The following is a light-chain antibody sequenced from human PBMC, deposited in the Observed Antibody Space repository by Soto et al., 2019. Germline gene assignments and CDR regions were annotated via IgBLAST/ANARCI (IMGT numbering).Light chain of an antibody. CDR1: QSISSY. J-gene: IGKJ4*01. CDR3: QQSYSMPLA. V-gene: IGKV1-39*01. Sequence: DIQMTQSPSSLSASVGDRVTITCRASQSISSYLNWYQQTPGKAPRLLIYGASSLQSGVPSRFSGSGSGTDFTLTISSLQPEDFVSYYCQQSYSMPLAFGGGTKVDI. CDR2: GAS.